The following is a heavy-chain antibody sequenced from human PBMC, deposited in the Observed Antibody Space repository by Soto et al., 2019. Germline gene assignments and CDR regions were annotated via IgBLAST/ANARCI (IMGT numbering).Heavy chain of an antibody. CDR3: ARDRSGLGYYIDY. V-gene: IGHV3-23*01. Sequence: GGSLRLSCVASGFAVRSYAMGWVRQAPGKGLEWVSGFSGIGGNINYADSVQGRFTVSRDNSRNTLYLQMNSLRAEDTAVYYCARDRSGLGYYIDYWGQGTLVTVSS. D-gene: IGHD3-10*01. CDR2: FSGIGGNI. J-gene: IGHJ4*02. CDR1: GFAVRSYA.